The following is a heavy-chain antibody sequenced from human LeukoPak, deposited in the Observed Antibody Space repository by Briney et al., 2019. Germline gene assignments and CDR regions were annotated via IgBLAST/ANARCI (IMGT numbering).Heavy chain of an antibody. D-gene: IGHD3-22*01. CDR2: VSGSGGST. J-gene: IGHJ3*02. CDR3: AKVIVVVSILGAFDI. Sequence: PGGSLRLSCAASGFTFSSYAMSWVRQAPGKGLEWVSAVSGSGGSTYYADSVKGRFTISRDNSKNTPYLQMNSLRAEDTAVYFCAKVIVVVSILGAFDIWGQGTMVTVSS. V-gene: IGHV3-23*01. CDR1: GFTFSSYA.